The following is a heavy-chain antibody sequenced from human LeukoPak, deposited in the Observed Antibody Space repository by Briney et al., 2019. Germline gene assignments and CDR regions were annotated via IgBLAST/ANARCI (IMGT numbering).Heavy chain of an antibody. CDR1: GFTFSSYA. CDR2: IRSDGSNK. V-gene: IGHV3-30*02. D-gene: IGHD2-21*01. J-gene: IGHJ4*02. Sequence: GGSLRLSCAASGFTFSSYALHWVRQAPGKGLEWVSFIRSDGSNKSYADSVKGRFTISRDNSKNALYLQMNRLRPEDAAVYYCAKAPVTTCRGAYCYPFDYWGQGTLVTVSS. CDR3: AKAPVTTCRGAYCYPFDY.